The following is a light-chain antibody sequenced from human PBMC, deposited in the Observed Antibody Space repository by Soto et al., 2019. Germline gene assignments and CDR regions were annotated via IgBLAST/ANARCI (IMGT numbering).Light chain of an antibody. CDR2: GAS. V-gene: IGKV3D-20*02. CDR1: QSVSSNY. J-gene: IGKJ5*01. CDR3: QQRHNWPIT. Sequence: TRCPGTLCSSLWDRATICCGASQSVSSNYLAWYQQKPGQAPRLLVYGASTRAAGIPARFSGSGSGTDFTLTISSLEPADFGVYYCQQRHNWPITFGQGTRLEI.